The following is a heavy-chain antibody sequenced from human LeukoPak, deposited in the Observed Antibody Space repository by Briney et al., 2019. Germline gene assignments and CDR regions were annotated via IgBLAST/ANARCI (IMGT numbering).Heavy chain of an antibody. D-gene: IGHD2-15*01. V-gene: IGHV4-31*03. CDR2: IYYSGST. J-gene: IGHJ3*02. CDR1: GGSISSGGYY. Sequence: SETLSLTCTVSGGSISSGGYYWSWIRQHPGEGLEWIGYIYYSGSTYYNPSLKSRVTISVDTSKNQFSLKLSSVTAADTAVYYCASLGYCSGGSCYGAFDIWGQGTMVTVSS. CDR3: ASLGYCSGGSCYGAFDI.